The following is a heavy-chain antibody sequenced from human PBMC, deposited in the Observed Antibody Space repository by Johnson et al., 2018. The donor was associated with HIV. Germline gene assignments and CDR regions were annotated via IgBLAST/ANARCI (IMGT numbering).Heavy chain of an antibody. Sequence: QAQLVESGGGVVQPGRSLRLSCAASGFTFSSYAMHWVRQAPGKGLEWVAIISYDGTNKYYADSVKGRFTISRDNSKNTLYLQMNSLRAEDTAVYYCARGGANSLKLFDIWGQGRMVTVSS. CDR1: GFTFSSYA. CDR2: ISYDGTNK. V-gene: IGHV3-30*04. CDR3: ARGGANSLKLFDI. J-gene: IGHJ3*02. D-gene: IGHD4-23*01.